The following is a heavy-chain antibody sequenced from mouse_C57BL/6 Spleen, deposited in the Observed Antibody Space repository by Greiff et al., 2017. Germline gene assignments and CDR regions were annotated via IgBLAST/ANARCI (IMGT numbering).Heavy chain of an antibody. V-gene: IGHV1-80*01. CDR2: IYPGDGDT. J-gene: IGHJ3*01. CDR3: ARDGDYDEGFAY. CDR1: GYAFSSYW. D-gene: IGHD2-4*01. Sequence: LQQSGASVKISCKASGYAFSSYWMNWVKQRPGKGLEWIGQIYPGDGDTNYNGKFKGKATLTADKSSSTAYMQLSSLTSEDSAVYFCARDGDYDEGFAYWGQGTLVTVSA.